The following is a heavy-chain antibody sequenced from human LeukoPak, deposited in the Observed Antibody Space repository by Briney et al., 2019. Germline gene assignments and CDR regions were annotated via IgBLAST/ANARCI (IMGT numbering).Heavy chain of an antibody. CDR2: IYHSGST. CDR3: ARGHMITFGGVIDNNWFDP. D-gene: IGHD3-16*02. J-gene: IGHJ5*02. V-gene: IGHV4-30-2*01. CDR1: GGSISSYS. Sequence: SETLSLTCTVSGGSISSYSWSWIRQPPGKGLEWIGYIYHSGSTYYNPSLKSRVTISVDRSKNQFSLKLSSVTAADTAVYYCARGHMITFGGVIDNNWFDPWGQGTLVTVSS.